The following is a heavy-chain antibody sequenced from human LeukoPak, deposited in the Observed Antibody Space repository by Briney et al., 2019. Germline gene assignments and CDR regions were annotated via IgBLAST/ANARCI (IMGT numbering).Heavy chain of an antibody. V-gene: IGHV3-9*01. D-gene: IGHD6-6*01. CDR3: AKDLAVASHGLDV. J-gene: IGHJ6*02. CDR2: ISWNSGNI. Sequence: GGSLRLSCAASGFTFDDYAMHWVRQAPGKGLEWVPGISWNSGNIGYADSVKGRFTISRDNAKNSLYLQMNSLRAEDTALYYCAKDLAVASHGLDVWGQGTTVTVSS. CDR1: GFTFDDYA.